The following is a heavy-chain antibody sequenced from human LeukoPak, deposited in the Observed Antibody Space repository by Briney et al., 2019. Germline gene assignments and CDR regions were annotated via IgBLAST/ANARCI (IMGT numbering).Heavy chain of an antibody. V-gene: IGHV4-34*01. CDR2: VNHRGDT. CDR1: GGSFTGYY. J-gene: IGHJ4*03. CDR3: ARGPTISETGYFDY. D-gene: IGHD1-1*01. Sequence: PSETLSLTCAVYGGSFTGYYWSWIRQSPGKGLQWIAEVNHRGDTNYNPSVKGRVTISVDTSKNQFSLKVTLLTAADTAVYYCARGPTISETGYFDYWGQGTLVTVSS.